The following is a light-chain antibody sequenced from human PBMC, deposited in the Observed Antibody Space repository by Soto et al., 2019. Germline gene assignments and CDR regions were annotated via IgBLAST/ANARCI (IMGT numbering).Light chain of an antibody. CDR2: DAS. V-gene: IGKV1-5*01. J-gene: IGKJ1*01. CDR3: QQYNSFPWT. Sequence: DIQMTQSPSTLSASVGDRVTITCRASQSISSWLAWYQQKPGKAPKLLIYDASSLESGVPSRFSGSGSGADYTLTIRNLQPDDFATYYCQQYNSFPWTFGLGTKVDNK. CDR1: QSISSW.